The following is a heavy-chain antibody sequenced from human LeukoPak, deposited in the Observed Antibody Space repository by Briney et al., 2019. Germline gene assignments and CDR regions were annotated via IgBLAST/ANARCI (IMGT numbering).Heavy chain of an antibody. Sequence: ASVKVSCKASGYTFTGYYMHWVRQDPGQGLEWMGRINPNSGGTNYAQKFQGRVTMTRDTSISTAYMELSRLRSDDTAVYYCARDRDILTGSGYYFDYWGQGTLVTVSS. CDR1: GYTFTGYY. CDR2: INPNSGGT. D-gene: IGHD3-9*01. CDR3: ARDRDILTGSGYYFDY. V-gene: IGHV1-2*06. J-gene: IGHJ4*02.